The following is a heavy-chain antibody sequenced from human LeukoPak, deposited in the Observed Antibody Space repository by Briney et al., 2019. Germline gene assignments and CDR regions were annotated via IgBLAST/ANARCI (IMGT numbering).Heavy chain of an antibody. CDR1: GFTFSSYS. CDR3: ARAEIVVVVAATPIDYYYGMDV. V-gene: IGHV3-21*01. D-gene: IGHD2-15*01. CDR2: ISSSSSYI. J-gene: IGHJ6*02. Sequence: GGSLRLSCAASGFTFSSYSMNWVRQAPGKGLEWVSSISSSSSYIYYADSVKGRFTISRDNAKNSLYLQMNSLRAEDTAVYYCARAEIVVVVAATPIDYYYGMDVWGQGTTVPSP.